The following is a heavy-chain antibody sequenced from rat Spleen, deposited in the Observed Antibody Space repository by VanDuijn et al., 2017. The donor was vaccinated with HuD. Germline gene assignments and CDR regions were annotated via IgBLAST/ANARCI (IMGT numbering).Heavy chain of an antibody. CDR3: ARAGYYSSYLGVMDA. V-gene: IGHV4-2*01. D-gene: IGHD1-2*01. J-gene: IGHJ4*01. CDR1: GFNTNDYW. Sequence: EVKLVESGGGLVQPGRSLKLSCAASGFNTNDYWMGWVRQAPGKGLEWIGEINQDSRTKKYSPSLKDKFTISRDNAQNTLYLQMSKLGSEDTAIYYCARAGYYSSYLGVMDAWGQGASVTVSS. CDR2: INQDSRTK.